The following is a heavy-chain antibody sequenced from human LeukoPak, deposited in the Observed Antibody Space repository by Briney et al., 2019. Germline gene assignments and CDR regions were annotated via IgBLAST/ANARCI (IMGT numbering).Heavy chain of an antibody. CDR3: SIVLVPAAIGGYWFDG. CDR2: ISAYNVKT. V-gene: IGHV1-18*01. J-gene: IGHJ5*02. CDR1: GYTFTSYG. Sequence: GSVKVSCKASGYTFTSYGISWVRQAAGQGLEGMGWISAYNVKTDYAQKLQGRVNMTTHTSMSTASVQLRSLRSDVTVVYYCSIVLVPAAIGGYWFDGWGQGSLVTVSS. D-gene: IGHD2-2*01.